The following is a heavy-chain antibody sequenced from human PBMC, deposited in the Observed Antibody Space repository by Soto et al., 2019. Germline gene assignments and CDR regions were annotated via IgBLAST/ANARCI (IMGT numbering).Heavy chain of an antibody. D-gene: IGHD5-12*01. Sequence: ASVKVSCKASGGTFSSYAISWVRQAPGQGLEWMGGNIPIFGTANYAKKFQGRVTITADASTGTAYMELSSLRSEDTAVDYCARSKLSRGYNGYDAHYFDYWGQGTLVTVSS. CDR2: NIPIFGTA. V-gene: IGHV1-69*13. J-gene: IGHJ4*02. CDR3: ARSKLSRGYNGYDAHYFDY. CDR1: GGTFSSYA.